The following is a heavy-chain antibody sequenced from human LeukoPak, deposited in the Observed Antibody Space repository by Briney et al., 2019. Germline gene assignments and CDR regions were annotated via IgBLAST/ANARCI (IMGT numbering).Heavy chain of an antibody. Sequence: GGSLRLSCAASGFTFSSYAMSWVRQAPGKGLEWVSAISGSGGSTYYADSVKGRFTISRDNSKNTLYLQMNSLRAEDTAVYYCAKYSRNIAVAGTSPFDYWGQGSLVTVSS. D-gene: IGHD6-19*01. V-gene: IGHV3-23*01. J-gene: IGHJ4*02. CDR2: ISGSGGST. CDR3: AKYSRNIAVAGTSPFDY. CDR1: GFTFSSYA.